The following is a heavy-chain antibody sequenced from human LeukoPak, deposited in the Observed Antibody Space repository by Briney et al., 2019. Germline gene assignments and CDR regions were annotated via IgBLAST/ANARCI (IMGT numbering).Heavy chain of an antibody. CDR2: IYYSGST. V-gene: IGHV4-39*01. Sequence: SETLSLTCTVSGGSTSSSSYYWGWIRQPPGDGLEWIGSIYYSGSTYYNPSLKSRVTISVDTSKNQFSLNLSSVTAADTAVYYCAEIGYYYYYMDVWGKGTTVTVSS. J-gene: IGHJ6*03. CDR3: AEIGYYYYYMDV. CDR1: GGSTSSSSYY.